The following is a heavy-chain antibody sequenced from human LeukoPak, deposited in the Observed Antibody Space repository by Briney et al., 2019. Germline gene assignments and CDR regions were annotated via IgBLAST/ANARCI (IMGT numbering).Heavy chain of an antibody. J-gene: IGHJ6*02. CDR3: AATDYYYGMAS. V-gene: IGHV3-48*03. CDR2: ISSSGSSI. Sequence: GGSLRLSCAASGFTFSSYEFNWVRQAPGKGLEWVSYISSSGSSIYYADSVKGRFTISRDNAKNSLYLQMNSLRAEDTALYYCAATDYYYGMASGAKGPRSPSP. D-gene: IGHD4-17*01. CDR1: GFTFSSYE.